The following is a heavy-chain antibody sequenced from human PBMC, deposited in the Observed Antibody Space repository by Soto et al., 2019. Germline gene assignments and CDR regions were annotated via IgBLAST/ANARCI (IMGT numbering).Heavy chain of an antibody. D-gene: IGHD3-3*01. V-gene: IGHV1-18*01. J-gene: IGHJ4*02. CDR1: GYTFTSYG. Sequence: ASVKVSCKASGYTFTSYGISWVRQAPGQGLEWMGWISAYNGNTNYAQKLQGRVTMTTDTSTSTAYMELRSLRSDDTAVYYCARGALHFRVVSTFDYWGQGTLVTVSS. CDR3: ARGALHFRVVSTFDY. CDR2: ISAYNGNT.